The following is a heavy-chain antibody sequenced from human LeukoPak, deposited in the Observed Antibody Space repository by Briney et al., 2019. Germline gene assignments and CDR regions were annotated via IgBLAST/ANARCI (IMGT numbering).Heavy chain of an antibody. CDR1: GFVFSKYS. Sequence: QSGGSLRLSCVASGFVFSKYSMHWVRQAPGKGLEWLTFIRHDGSFKEYADSVKGRFTISRDNSKNALYLQMNSLTSEDAALYSCAKESEEEQLLGEAMFDHWGRGNLLTVSS. CDR2: IRHDGSFK. V-gene: IGHV3-30*02. J-gene: IGHJ2*01. CDR3: AKESEEEQLLGEAMFDH. D-gene: IGHD1-26*01.